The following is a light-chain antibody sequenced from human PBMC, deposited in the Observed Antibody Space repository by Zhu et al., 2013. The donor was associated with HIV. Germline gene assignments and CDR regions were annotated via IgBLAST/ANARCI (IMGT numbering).Light chain of an antibody. CDR3: QQTDSPPLT. Sequence: DIQMTQTPSSVSASVGDRVTITCRASQGIANHLAWFQQKPGKAPKSLIYGASSLQSGVPSRINGSGSGTDFTLVITSLEPEDFATYYCQQTDSPPLTFGGGTKVDIK. J-gene: IGKJ4*01. CDR2: GAS. V-gene: IGKV1-16*01. CDR1: QGIANH.